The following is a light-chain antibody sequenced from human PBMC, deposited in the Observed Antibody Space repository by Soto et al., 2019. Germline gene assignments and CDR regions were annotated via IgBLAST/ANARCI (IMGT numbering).Light chain of an antibody. CDR2: DAS. CDR1: ESVSRN. CDR3: QQYNSWPPIT. Sequence: EILLTQSPGTLSLSPGERATLSCRASESVSRNLAWYQQKPGQAPRLLIYDASTRATGIPDRFSGGGSGTEFTLTISSLQSEDFVVYYCQQYNSWPPITFGQGTRLEIK. J-gene: IGKJ5*01. V-gene: IGKV3-15*01.